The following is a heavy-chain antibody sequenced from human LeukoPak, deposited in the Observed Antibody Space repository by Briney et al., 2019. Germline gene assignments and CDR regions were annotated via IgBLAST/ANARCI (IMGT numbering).Heavy chain of an antibody. D-gene: IGHD3-22*01. J-gene: IGHJ5*02. CDR3: ARVLSGSWDWFDP. Sequence: PGRSLRLSCAASGFSFSRYWIHWVRQAPGKGLEWVSRINPDGSTTTYADSVKGRFTISRDNAENTVYLQMNSLRAEDTAVYYCARVLSGSWDWFDPWGQGTLVTVSS. CDR2: INPDGSTT. CDR1: GFSFSRYW. V-gene: IGHV3-74*01.